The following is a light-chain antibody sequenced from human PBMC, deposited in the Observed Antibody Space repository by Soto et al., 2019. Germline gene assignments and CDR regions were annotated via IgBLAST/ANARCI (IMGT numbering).Light chain of an antibody. CDR2: GAS. J-gene: IGKJ1*01. CDR3: QQYNNWPPGT. Sequence: EIVMTQSPATLSVSPGERATLSCRASQSVSSNLAWYQQKPGQAPRLLIYGASTRATGIPARFSGSGSGTVFTLTISSLQSEDFAVYYCQQYNNWPPGTFGQGTKVDIK. CDR1: QSVSSN. V-gene: IGKV3-15*01.